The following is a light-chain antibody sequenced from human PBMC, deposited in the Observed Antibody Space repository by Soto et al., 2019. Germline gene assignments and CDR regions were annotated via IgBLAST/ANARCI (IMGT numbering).Light chain of an antibody. CDR1: QSLSSN. V-gene: IGKV3-15*01. CDR3: QQYGNWPRT. J-gene: IGKJ1*01. CDR2: DVS. Sequence: EIVMTQSPATLSVSPGERATLSCRASQSLSSNLAWYQQKPGQAPRLLIYDVSTRATGIPARFSGSGSGTEFTLTISSLQSEDFAVYYCQQYGNWPRTFGQGTKVDIK.